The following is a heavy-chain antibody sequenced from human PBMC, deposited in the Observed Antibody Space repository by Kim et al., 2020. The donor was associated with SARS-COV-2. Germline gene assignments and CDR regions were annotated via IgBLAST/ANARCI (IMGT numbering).Heavy chain of an antibody. CDR1: GFTFSSYA. V-gene: IGHV3-30*04. D-gene: IGHD6-13*01. J-gene: IGHJ2*01. Sequence: GGSLRLSCAASGFTFSSYAMHWVRQAPGKGLEWVAVISYDGSNKYYADSVKGRFTISRDNSKNTLYLQMNSLRAEDTAVYYCAREGYSSSWYGWYFDLWGRGTLVTVSS. CDR2: ISYDGSNK. CDR3: AREGYSSSWYGWYFDL.